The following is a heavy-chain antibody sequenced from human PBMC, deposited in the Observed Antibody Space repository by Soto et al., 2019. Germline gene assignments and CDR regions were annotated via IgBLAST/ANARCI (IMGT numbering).Heavy chain of an antibody. CDR3: ARANYGDYGIDY. D-gene: IGHD4-17*01. V-gene: IGHV3-48*01. Sequence: EVQLVESGGGLVQPGGSLRLSCAASGFTFSSYSMNWVRQAPGKGLVCVSYISTSSSTIYYADSVKGRFTISRDNAKNSLYLQMNSLRAEDTAVYYCARANYGDYGIDYWGQGTLVTVSS. J-gene: IGHJ4*02. CDR1: GFTFSSYS. CDR2: ISTSSSTI.